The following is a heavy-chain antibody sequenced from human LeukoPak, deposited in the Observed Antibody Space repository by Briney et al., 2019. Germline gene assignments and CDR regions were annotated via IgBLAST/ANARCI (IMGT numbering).Heavy chain of an antibody. Sequence: PGGSLRLSCAASGFTFSSYAMSWVRQAPGKGLEWVSAICSSGGSTYSADSVKGRFTISRDNSKNTLYLQTNSLRAEDTAVYYCAKGGYGPDAFDIWGQGTMVTVSS. CDR2: ICSSGGST. CDR3: AKGGYGPDAFDI. J-gene: IGHJ3*02. CDR1: GFTFSSYA. V-gene: IGHV3-23*01. D-gene: IGHD5-12*01.